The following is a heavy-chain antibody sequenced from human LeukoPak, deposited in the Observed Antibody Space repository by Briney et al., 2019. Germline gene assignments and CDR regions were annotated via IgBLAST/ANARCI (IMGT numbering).Heavy chain of an antibody. Sequence: GGSLRLSCAASGFTFSRYSMNWVRQAPGKGLEWVSYISSSSSTIYYADSVKGRFTISRDNAKNSLYLQMNSLRAEDTAVYYCARDSYDSSGYYYGYDAFDIWGQGTMVPVSS. D-gene: IGHD3-22*01. CDR3: ARDSYDSSGYYYGYDAFDI. V-gene: IGHV3-48*01. CDR2: ISSSSSTI. CDR1: GFTFSRYS. J-gene: IGHJ3*02.